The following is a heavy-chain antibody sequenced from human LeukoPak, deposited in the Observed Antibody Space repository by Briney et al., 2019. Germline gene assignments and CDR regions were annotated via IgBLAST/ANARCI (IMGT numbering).Heavy chain of an antibody. J-gene: IGHJ6*04. Sequence: SVKVSCKASGGTFSSYAISWVRQAPGQGIEWMGGIIPIFGTANYAQNSQGRVTTTADESTSTAYMELSSLRSEDTAVYYCAREDCSSTSCYEGMDYYYYYGMDVWGKGTTVTVSS. D-gene: IGHD2-2*01. CDR3: AREDCSSTSCYEGMDYYYYYGMDV. CDR1: GGTFSSYA. CDR2: IIPIFGTA. V-gene: IGHV1-69*01.